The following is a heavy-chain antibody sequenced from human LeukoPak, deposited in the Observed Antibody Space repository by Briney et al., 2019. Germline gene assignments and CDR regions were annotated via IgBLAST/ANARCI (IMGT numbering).Heavy chain of an antibody. CDR1: GFTFSSCG. V-gene: IGHV3-33*01. CDR2: IWYDGSNK. Sequence: GGSLRLSCAASGFTFSSCGMHWVRQAPGKGLEWVAVIWYDGSNKYYADSVKGRFTISRDNSKNTLYLQMNSLRAEDTAVYYCARDLNYYDSSGIFQHWGQGTLVTVSS. J-gene: IGHJ1*01. D-gene: IGHD3-22*01. CDR3: ARDLNYYDSSGIFQH.